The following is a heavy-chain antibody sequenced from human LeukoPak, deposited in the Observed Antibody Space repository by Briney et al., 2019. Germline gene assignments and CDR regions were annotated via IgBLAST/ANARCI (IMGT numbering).Heavy chain of an antibody. D-gene: IGHD6-13*01. Sequence: PGGSLRLSCAASGFXFSSYAMHWVRQAPGKGLEWVAVISYDGSNKYYADSVKGRFTISRDNSKNTLCLQMNSLRAEDTAVYYCARGAVAAEGAYWGQGTLVTVSS. CDR3: ARGAVAAEGAY. CDR2: ISYDGSNK. V-gene: IGHV3-30-3*01. CDR1: GFXFSSYA. J-gene: IGHJ4*02.